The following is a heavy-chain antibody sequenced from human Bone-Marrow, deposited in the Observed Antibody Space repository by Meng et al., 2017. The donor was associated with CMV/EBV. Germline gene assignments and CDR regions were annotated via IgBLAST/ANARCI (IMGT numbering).Heavy chain of an antibody. D-gene: IGHD3-16*01. J-gene: IGHJ4*02. CDR3: AKRRLSGGGYFDY. CDR1: GFTFSSYA. V-gene: IGHV3-23*01. Sequence: GGSLRLSCAASGFTFSSYAMSWVRQAPGKGLEWVSAISGSGGSTYYADSVKGRFTISRDNSKNTLDLQMNGLKAEDTAVYYCAKRRLSGGGYFDYWGQGTLVTVSS. CDR2: ISGSGGST.